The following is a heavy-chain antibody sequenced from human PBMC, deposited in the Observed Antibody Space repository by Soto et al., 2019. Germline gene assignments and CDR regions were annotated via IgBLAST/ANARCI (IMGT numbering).Heavy chain of an antibody. CDR3: STRAYDTNGYYGLDP. D-gene: IGHD3-22*01. J-gene: IGHJ5*01. Sequence: SETLSLTCAVYGGSFNGHSWTWIRQSPGKGLEWIGGINHSGRVNYSPSLKSRVTISLDTSKNQFSLTLNDVTAADTAMYYCSTRAYDTNGYYGLDPWGQGTLVTVSS. CDR1: GGSFNGHS. CDR2: INHSGRV. V-gene: IGHV4-34*01.